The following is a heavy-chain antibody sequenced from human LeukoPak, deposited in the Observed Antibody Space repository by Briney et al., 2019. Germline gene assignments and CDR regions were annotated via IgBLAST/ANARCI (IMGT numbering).Heavy chain of an antibody. Sequence: SETLSLTCTVSGGSISSGTFYWSWIRQPPGKGLEWIGEINHSGSTNYNVSLMSRVTISVDTSSKQFSLKLNSVTAADTAVYYCARDRAGGAPLDYWGQGTLVTVSS. J-gene: IGHJ4*02. CDR2: INHSGST. D-gene: IGHD6-13*01. CDR1: GGSISSGTFY. CDR3: ARDRAGGAPLDY. V-gene: IGHV4-39*07.